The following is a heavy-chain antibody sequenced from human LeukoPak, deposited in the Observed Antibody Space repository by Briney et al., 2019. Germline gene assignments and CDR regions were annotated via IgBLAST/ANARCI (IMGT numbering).Heavy chain of an antibody. CDR2: INHSGST. J-gene: IGHJ5*02. D-gene: IGHD7-27*01. CDR1: GGSFSGYY. CDR3: ARDRSWGNWFDP. V-gene: IGHV4-34*01. Sequence: PSETLSLTCAVYGGSFSGYYWSWIRQPPGKGLEWIGEINHSGSTNYNPSLKSRVTISVDTSKNQFSLKLSSVTAADTAVYYCARDRSWGNWFDPWGQGTLVTVSS.